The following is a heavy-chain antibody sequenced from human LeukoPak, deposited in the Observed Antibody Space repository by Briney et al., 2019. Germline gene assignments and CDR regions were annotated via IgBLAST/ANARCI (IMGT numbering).Heavy chain of an antibody. D-gene: IGHD3-22*01. Sequence: ASVKVSCKVSGHTLTELSMHWVRQAPGKGLEWMGGFDPEDGETIYAQKFQGRVTMTEDTSTDTAYTELSSLRSEDTAVYYCATDFRSRLYDSSGLWGQGTLVTVSS. CDR2: FDPEDGET. CDR3: ATDFRSRLYDSSGL. V-gene: IGHV1-24*01. J-gene: IGHJ4*02. CDR1: GHTLTELS.